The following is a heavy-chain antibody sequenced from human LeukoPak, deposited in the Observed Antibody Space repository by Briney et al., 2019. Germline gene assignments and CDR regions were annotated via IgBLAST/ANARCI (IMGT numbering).Heavy chain of an antibody. J-gene: IGHJ6*02. CDR1: GYTFTGYY. V-gene: IGHV1-8*02. D-gene: IGHD3-22*01. CDR3: ASLKYYYDSSGYYSRYYYYGMDV. Sequence: ASVKVSCKASGYTFTGYYMHWVRQAPGQGLEWMGWMNPNSGNTGYAQKFQGRVTMTRNTSISTAYMELSSLRSEDTAVYYCASLKYYYDSSGYYSRYYYYGMDVWGQGTTVTVSS. CDR2: MNPNSGNT.